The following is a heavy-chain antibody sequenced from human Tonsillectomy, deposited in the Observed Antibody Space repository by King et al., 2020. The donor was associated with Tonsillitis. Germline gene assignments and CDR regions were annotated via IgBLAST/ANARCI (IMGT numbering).Heavy chain of an antibody. D-gene: IGHD3-9*01. V-gene: IGHV3-23*04. J-gene: IGHJ4*02. CDR1: GFTFSSSA. CDR3: ARMGDWYGHY. Sequence: VQLVESGGGLVRPGGSLRLSCAASGFTFSSSAMSWVRQAPGKGLEWVSGISGSGGSIYYADAVQGRFTIPSDNSQNTLFLQMNSLRGEDTAVYYCARMGDWYGHYWGQGTLVTVSS. CDR2: ISGSGGSI.